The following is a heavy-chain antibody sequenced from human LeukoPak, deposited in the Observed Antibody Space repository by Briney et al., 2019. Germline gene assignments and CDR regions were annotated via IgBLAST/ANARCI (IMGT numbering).Heavy chain of an antibody. V-gene: IGHV4-34*01. CDR3: ATSRITGRPSGWFDP. CDR2: INHSGST. CDR1: GGSLSGYY. D-gene: IGHD1-20*01. J-gene: IGHJ5*02. Sequence: PSETLSLTCTVYGGSLSGYYWSWIRQPPGRGLEWIGEINHSGSTSYNPSLKSRVTISVDTSKNQLSLEMNSVTAADTAIYYCATSRITGRPSGWFDPWSQGSLVTVSS.